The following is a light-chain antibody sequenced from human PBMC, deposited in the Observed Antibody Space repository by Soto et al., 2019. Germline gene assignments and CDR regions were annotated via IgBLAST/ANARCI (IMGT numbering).Light chain of an antibody. CDR3: QQAYSFPIT. CDR1: QSVSSN. J-gene: IGKJ5*01. V-gene: IGKV3-15*01. Sequence: ERVMTQSPATLSVSPGERATLSCRASQSVSSNLAWYQQKPGQAPRLLIYGASTRATGIPARFSGSGSGTDFTLTINSLQPEDFATYYCQQAYSFPITFGQGTRLEIK. CDR2: GAS.